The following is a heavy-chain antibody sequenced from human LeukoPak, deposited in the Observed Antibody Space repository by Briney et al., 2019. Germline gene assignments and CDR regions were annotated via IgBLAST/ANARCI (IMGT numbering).Heavy chain of an antibody. CDR1: GGSVNSGSYY. V-gene: IGHV4-61*01. D-gene: IGHD1-14*01. J-gene: IGHJ4*02. CDR3: ARRILPHALDY. CDR2: IYYSGST. Sequence: KSSETLSLTCTVSGGSVNSGSYYWSWIRQPPGKRLEWIGYIYYSGSTNYNPSLKSRVTISVDTSKSQFSLKLSSVTAADTAVYYCARRILPHALDYWGQGTLVTVSS.